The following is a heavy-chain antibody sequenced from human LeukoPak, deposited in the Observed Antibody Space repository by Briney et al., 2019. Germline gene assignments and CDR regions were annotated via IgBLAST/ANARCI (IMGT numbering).Heavy chain of an antibody. D-gene: IGHD6-19*01. CDR2: INAGNGNT. V-gene: IGHV1-3*01. J-gene: IGHJ3*02. CDR1: GYTFTSYA. Sequence: ASVKVSCKASGYTFTSYAMHWVRQAAGQRLEWMGWINAGNGNTKYSQKFQGRVTITRDTSASTAYMELSSLRSEDTAVYYCARGRYSSGWYGGFDAFDIWGQETMVTVSS. CDR3: ARGRYSSGWYGGFDAFDI.